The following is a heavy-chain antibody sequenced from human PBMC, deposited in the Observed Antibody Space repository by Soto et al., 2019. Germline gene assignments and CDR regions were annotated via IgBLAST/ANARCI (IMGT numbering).Heavy chain of an antibody. CDR3: AYSTGSYRLDV. J-gene: IGHJ3*01. CDR2: VYHTGGN. D-gene: IGHD4-4*01. V-gene: IGHV4-4*02. CDR1: GASVSTPYW. Sequence: QVYLQESGPGLVKPSGTLSLTCAVSGASVSTPYWWTWVRQPPGKDLEWIGDVYHTGGNNYNPSLMSRVTISLDKSKNQFSLDMISVTAADTAIYYCAYSTGSYRLDVWGQGTMVIVSS.